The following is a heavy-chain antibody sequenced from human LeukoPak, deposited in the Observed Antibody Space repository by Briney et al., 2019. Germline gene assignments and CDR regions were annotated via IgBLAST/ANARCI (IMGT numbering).Heavy chain of an antibody. CDR1: GGSISSYY. J-gene: IGHJ5*02. CDR3: ARGGSDYDILTGYSKYNWYYP. CDR2: IYYSGST. V-gene: IGHV4-59*01. D-gene: IGHD3-9*01. Sequence: PSETLSLTCTVSGGSISSYYWSWIRQPPGKGLEWIGYIYYSGSTNYNPSLKSRVTISVDTSKNQFSLKLSSVTAADTAVYYCARGGSDYDILTGYSKYNWYYPWGQGTLVTVSS.